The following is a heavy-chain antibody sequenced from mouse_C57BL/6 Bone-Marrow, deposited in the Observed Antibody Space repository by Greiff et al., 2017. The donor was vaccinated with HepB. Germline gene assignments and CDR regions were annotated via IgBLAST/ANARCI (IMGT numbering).Heavy chain of an antibody. D-gene: IGHD1-1*01. V-gene: IGHV5-6*01. J-gene: IGHJ2*01. CDR2: ISSGGSYT. Sequence: EVQLVESGGDLVKPGGSLKLSCAASGFTFSSYGMSWVRQTPDKRLEWVATISSGGSYTYYPDSVKGRFTISRDNAKNTLYLQMSSLKSEDTAMYYCARHYYGSSYEGYWGQGTTLTVSS. CDR1: GFTFSSYG. CDR3: ARHYYGSSYEGY.